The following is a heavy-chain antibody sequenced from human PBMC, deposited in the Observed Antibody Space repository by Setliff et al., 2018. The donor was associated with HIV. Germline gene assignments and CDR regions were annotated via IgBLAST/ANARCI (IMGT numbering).Heavy chain of an antibody. CDR2: VYYSGST. V-gene: IGHV4-39*07. CDR3: ALLEVPSIEGISPAL. D-gene: IGHD3-22*01. CDR1: GDSITSNSYY. Sequence: PSETLSLTCTVSGDSITSNSYYWAWIRQPPGKGLEWIGSVYYSGSTYYNPSLKSRVAISVDTSKNQFSLKLNTVTAADTALYFCALLEVPSIEGISPALWGQGTLVTVSS. J-gene: IGHJ4*02.